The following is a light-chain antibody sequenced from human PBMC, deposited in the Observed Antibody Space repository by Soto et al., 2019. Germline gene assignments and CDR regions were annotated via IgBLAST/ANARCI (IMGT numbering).Light chain of an antibody. J-gene: IGKJ1*01. CDR1: QSISTY. CDR3: QYGRSPWT. V-gene: IGKV1-39*01. CDR2: ATT. Sequence: DIQMTQSPSSLSASVGDRVTITCRASQSISTYLNWYQQKPGKAPNLLIYATTSLQSGVPSRFSGSGSGTDFTLTISSLQPEDFGTYCQQYGRSPWTFGQGTKVDIK.